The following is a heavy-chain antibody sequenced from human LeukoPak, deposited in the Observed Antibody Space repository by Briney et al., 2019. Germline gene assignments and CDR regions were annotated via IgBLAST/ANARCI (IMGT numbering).Heavy chain of an antibody. Sequence: PSETLSLTCTVSGGYISSYYWSWIRQPPGKGLEWIGYIYYSGSTNYNPSLKSRVTIAVDTSKNQFSLKLSSATAADTAVYFCAREGYSSGWVLDYWGQGTLVTVSS. CDR3: AREGYSSGWVLDY. V-gene: IGHV4-59*01. CDR2: IYYSGST. CDR1: GGYISSYY. D-gene: IGHD6-19*01. J-gene: IGHJ4*02.